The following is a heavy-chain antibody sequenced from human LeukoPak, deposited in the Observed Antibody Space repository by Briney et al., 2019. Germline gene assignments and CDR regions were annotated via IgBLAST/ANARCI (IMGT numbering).Heavy chain of an antibody. V-gene: IGHV1-46*01. CDR1: GYTFTSYY. Sequence: GASVKVSCKASGYTFTSYYMHWVRQAPGQGLEWMGTINPSGGSASYAQKFQGRLTMTRDTSTSTVYMELSSLRSEDTAVYYCARRTFVPGYFDYWGQGTLVTVSS. CDR3: ARRTFVPGYFDY. CDR2: INPSGGSA. J-gene: IGHJ4*02. D-gene: IGHD2/OR15-2a*01.